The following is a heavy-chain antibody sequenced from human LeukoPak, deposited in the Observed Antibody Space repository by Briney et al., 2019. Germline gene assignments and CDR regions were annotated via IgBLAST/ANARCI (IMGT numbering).Heavy chain of an antibody. Sequence: NHGESLKFSGKGSGYSFISFSIGWVGRMPGKGLDWTGLIQPVVSATRYSPYFRGQFTTPADTSISTAYLKWSSLKASDTAMYYGAGSSSCDDFWSGYDTPQGYDYWGQGTLVTVSS. J-gene: IGHJ4*02. CDR3: AGSSSCDDFWSGYDTPQGYDY. V-gene: IGHV5-51*01. CDR2: IQPVVSAT. D-gene: IGHD3-3*01. CDR1: GYSFISFS.